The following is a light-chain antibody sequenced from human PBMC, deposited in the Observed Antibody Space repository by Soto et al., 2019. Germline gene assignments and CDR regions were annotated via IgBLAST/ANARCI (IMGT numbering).Light chain of an antibody. Sequence: EIVLTQSPGTLSLSPGERATLSCRTSQSVSSNYLAWYQQKPGQAPRLLISDASGRATGIPDRFSGSGSETDFTLTISRLEPEDFAVYYCQQYSSSPPITFGQGTRLEIK. CDR3: QQYSSSPPIT. CDR2: DAS. V-gene: IGKV3-20*01. J-gene: IGKJ5*01. CDR1: QSVSSNY.